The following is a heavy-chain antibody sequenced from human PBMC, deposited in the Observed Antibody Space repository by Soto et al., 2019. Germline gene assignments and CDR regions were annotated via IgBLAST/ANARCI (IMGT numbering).Heavy chain of an antibody. CDR2: IVPVFATP. CDR1: GGTLSTYA. Sequence: QVQLVQSGAEVRKPGSSAKVSCKAPGGTLSTYAMSWVRQAPGQGLEWMGGIVPVFATPTYAQRFQGRVTITADESTNTAYMELSSLRSEDTAVYYCARHCGPQFYYYAMDVWGQGTTVTVSS. V-gene: IGHV1-69*01. CDR3: ARHCGPQFYYYAMDV. J-gene: IGHJ6*02. D-gene: IGHD2-21*01.